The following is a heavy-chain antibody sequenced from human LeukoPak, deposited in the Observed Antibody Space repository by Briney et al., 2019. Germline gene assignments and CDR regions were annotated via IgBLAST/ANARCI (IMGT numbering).Heavy chain of an antibody. D-gene: IGHD4-17*01. CDR3: AKKDWHDYGDYHRDF. Sequence: PGGSLRLSCAASGFTFSSYWMSWVRQAPGKGLEWVSAISGSGGSTYYADSVKGRFTISRDNSKNTLYLQMNSLRAEDTAVYYCAKKDWHDYGDYHRDFWGQGTLVTVSS. CDR1: GFTFSSYW. V-gene: IGHV3-23*01. J-gene: IGHJ4*02. CDR2: ISGSGGST.